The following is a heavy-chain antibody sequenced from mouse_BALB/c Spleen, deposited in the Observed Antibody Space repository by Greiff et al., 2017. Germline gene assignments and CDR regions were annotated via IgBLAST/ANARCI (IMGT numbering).Heavy chain of an antibody. CDR2: IYPGDGDT. CDR3: ARLLRLPWYFDV. D-gene: IGHD1-2*01. CDR1: GYAFSSYW. Sequence: VQLQESGAELVRPGSSVKISCKASGYAFSSYWMNWVKQRPGQGLEWIGQIYPGDGDTNYNGKFKGKATLTADKSSSTAYMQLSSLTSEDSAVYFCARLLRLPWYFDVWGAGTTVTVSS. J-gene: IGHJ1*01. V-gene: IGHV1-80*01.